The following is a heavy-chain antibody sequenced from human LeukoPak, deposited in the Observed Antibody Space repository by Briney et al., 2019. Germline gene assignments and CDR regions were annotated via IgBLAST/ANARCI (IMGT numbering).Heavy chain of an antibody. J-gene: IGHJ5*02. V-gene: IGHV1-69*04. D-gene: IGHD2-8*01. Sequence: GASVKVSCKASGGTFSSYAISWVRQAPGQGLEWMGRIIPILGIANYAQKFQGRVTITADKSTSTAYMELSSLRSEDTAVYYCASWAAAQMDWFDPWGQGTLVTVSS. CDR3: ASWAAAQMDWFDP. CDR2: IIPILGIA. CDR1: GGTFSSYA.